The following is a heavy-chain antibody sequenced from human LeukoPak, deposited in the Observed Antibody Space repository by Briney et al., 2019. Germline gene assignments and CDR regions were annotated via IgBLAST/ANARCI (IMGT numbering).Heavy chain of an antibody. CDR2: ISGSGTST. V-gene: IGHV3-23*01. J-gene: IGHJ2*01. CDR3: AKVPMVGARPWYFDL. D-gene: IGHD1-26*01. Sequence: PGGSLRLSCAASGFSFSRYAMSWVRQAPGKGLEWVLSISGSGTSTYDADSVKGRFTISRDNSKNTLYLQMSSLRAEDTAVYYCAKVPMVGARPWYFDLWGRGTLLTVSS. CDR1: GFSFSRYA.